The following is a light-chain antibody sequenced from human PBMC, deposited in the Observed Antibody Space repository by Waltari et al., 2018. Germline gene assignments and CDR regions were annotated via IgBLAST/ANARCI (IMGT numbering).Light chain of an antibody. Sequence: EIVLTQSPATLSLSPGERATLSCRASESINSDLGWYQQRPGQAPSLVISDASSRATDIPARFSGSGSGTDFTLTISSLEPEDFATYYCQQRHSWPRTFGQGTRLEV. CDR1: ESINSD. CDR3: QQRHSWPRT. J-gene: IGKJ1*01. CDR2: DAS. V-gene: IGKV3-11*01.